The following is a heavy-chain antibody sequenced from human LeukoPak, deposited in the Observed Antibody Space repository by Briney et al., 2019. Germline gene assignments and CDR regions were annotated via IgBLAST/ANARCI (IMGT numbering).Heavy chain of an antibody. CDR2: ISYDGSNK. J-gene: IGHJ6*02. V-gene: IGHV3-30-3*01. CDR3: ARHYYDSSGYYSIYYYGMDV. Sequence: PAGSLRLSCAASGFTFSSYAMHWVRQAPGKGLEWAAVISYDGSNKYSADSVKGRFTISRDNSKNTLYLQMNSLRAEDTAVYYCARHYYDSSGYYSIYYYGMDVWGQGTTVTVS. D-gene: IGHD3-22*01. CDR1: GFTFSSYA.